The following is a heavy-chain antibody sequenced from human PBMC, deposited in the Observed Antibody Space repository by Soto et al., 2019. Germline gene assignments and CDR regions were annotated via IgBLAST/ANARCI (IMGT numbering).Heavy chain of an antibody. D-gene: IGHD2-8*01. Sequence: QVQLQESGPGLVKPSETLSLTCTVSGGSVSSGNDYWSWIRQPPGKGLEWIGYIYHSGSTNYNPSLKSRLTISGDTSKNQVSLKLTSVTAADTAVYYCARGGCYEYFRYWGQGTLVTVSS. V-gene: IGHV4-61*01. J-gene: IGHJ1*01. CDR1: GGSVSSGNDY. CDR2: IYHSGST. CDR3: ARGGCYEYFRY.